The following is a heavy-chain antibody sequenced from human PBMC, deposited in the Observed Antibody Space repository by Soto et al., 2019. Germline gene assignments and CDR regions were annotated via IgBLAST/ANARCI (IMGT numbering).Heavy chain of an antibody. J-gene: IGHJ4*02. D-gene: IGHD6-13*01. CDR2: IYWDDDK. CDR1: GFSLSTSGVG. CDR3: AHRGSSSSWWYYFDY. Sequence: ESGPTLVNPTQTLTLTCTFSGFSLSTSGVGVGRNRQPPGNALEWLALIYWDDDKRYSPSLKSRLTITKDTSKNQVVLTMTNMDPVDTATYYCAHRGSSSSWWYYFDYWGQGTLVTVSS. V-gene: IGHV2-5*02.